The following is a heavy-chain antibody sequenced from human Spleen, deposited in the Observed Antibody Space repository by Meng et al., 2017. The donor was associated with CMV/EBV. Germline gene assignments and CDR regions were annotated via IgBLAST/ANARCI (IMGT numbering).Heavy chain of an antibody. CDR1: GYTFTSYY. J-gene: IGHJ6*02. CDR3: ARDRVGPTYYYCGMDV. D-gene: IGHD1-26*01. V-gene: IGHV1-46*04. CDR2: INPSGGST. Sequence: ASVKVSCKASGYTFTSYYMHWVRQAPGQGLEWMGIINPSGGSTTYAQTLQGRVTMTRDTSTSTVYMELNSLRSEDTAVYYCARDRVGPTYYYCGMDVWGQGTTVTVSS.